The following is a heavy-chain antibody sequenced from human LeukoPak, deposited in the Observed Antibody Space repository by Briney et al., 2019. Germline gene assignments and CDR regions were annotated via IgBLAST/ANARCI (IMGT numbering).Heavy chain of an antibody. V-gene: IGHV4-4*02. D-gene: IGHD6-13*01. Sequence: PSETLSLTCAVSGGSISSSNWWSWVRQPPGKGLEWIGEIYHSGSTNYNPSLKSRVTISVDKSKNQFPLKLSSVTAADTAVYYCARGGYSSSWSVLDYFDYWGQGTLVTASS. J-gene: IGHJ4*02. CDR3: ARGGYSSSWSVLDYFDY. CDR1: GGSISSSNW. CDR2: IYHSGST.